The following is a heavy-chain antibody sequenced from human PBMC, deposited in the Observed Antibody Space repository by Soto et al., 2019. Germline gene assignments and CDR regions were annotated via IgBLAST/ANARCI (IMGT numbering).Heavy chain of an antibody. CDR3: ASGGDYYYGMVV. Sequence: PGGSLRLSCAASGFTFSSYSMNWVRQAPGKGLEWVSSISSSSSYIYYADSVKGRFTISRDNAKNSLYLQMNSLRAEDTAVYYCASGGDYYYGMVVWGQGTTVTVSS. CDR1: GFTFSSYS. J-gene: IGHJ6*02. V-gene: IGHV3-21*01. D-gene: IGHD3-10*01. CDR2: ISSSSSYI.